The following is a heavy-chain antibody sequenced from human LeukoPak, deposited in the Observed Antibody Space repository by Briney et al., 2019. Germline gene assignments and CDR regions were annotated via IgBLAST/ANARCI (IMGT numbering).Heavy chain of an antibody. CDR2: IYYSGST. Sequence: SETLSLTCTVSGGSISSGDYYWSWIRQPPGKGLERIGYIYYSGSTYYNPSLKSRVTISVDTSKNHFSLKLSAVTAADTAVYYCARGPILTGDSAHFDYWGQGTLVTVSS. J-gene: IGHJ4*02. CDR1: GGSISSGDYY. V-gene: IGHV4-30-4*01. D-gene: IGHD3-9*01. CDR3: ARGPILTGDSAHFDY.